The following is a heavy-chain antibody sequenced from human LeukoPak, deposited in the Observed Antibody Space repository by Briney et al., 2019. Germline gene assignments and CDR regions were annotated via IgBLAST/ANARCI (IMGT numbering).Heavy chain of an antibody. CDR2: ISYDGSNK. CDR1: GFTFSGYG. Sequence: PGRSLRLSCAASGFTFSGYGMHWVRQAPGKGLEWVAVISYDGSNKYYADSVKGRFTISRDNSKNTLYLQMNSLRAEDTAVYYCAKVSLYPLDAFDIWGQGTMVTVSS. CDR3: AKVSLYPLDAFDI. J-gene: IGHJ3*02. V-gene: IGHV3-30*18. D-gene: IGHD2-2*02.